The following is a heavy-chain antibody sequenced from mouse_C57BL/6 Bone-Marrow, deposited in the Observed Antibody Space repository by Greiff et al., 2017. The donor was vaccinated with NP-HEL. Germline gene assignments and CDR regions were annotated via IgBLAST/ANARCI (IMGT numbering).Heavy chain of an antibody. CDR1: GFNIKDDY. CDR2: IDPENGDT. D-gene: IGHD6-1*01. V-gene: IGHV14-4*01. Sequence: VQLQQSGAELVRPGASVKLSCTASGFNIKDDYMHWVKQRPEQGLEWIGWIDPENGDTEYASKFQGQATITADTSSNTTYLHLSSLTSEDTAVYYYPTPLGLFDYWGQGNTLTVSS. CDR3: PTPLGLFDY. J-gene: IGHJ2*01.